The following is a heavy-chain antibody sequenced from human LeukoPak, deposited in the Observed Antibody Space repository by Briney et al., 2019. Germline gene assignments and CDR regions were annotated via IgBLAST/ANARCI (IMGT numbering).Heavy chain of an antibody. CDR1: GGSISSYY. D-gene: IGHD2-2*01. V-gene: IGHV4-4*07. J-gene: IGHJ4*02. CDR3: ARGRCSSTSCKYYFDY. Sequence: PSETLSLTCTVSGGSISSYYWSWIRQPAGKGLEWIGRIYTSGSTNYNPSLKSRVTMSVDTPKNQFSLKLSSVTAADTAVYYCARGRCSSTSCKYYFDYWGQGTLVTVSS. CDR2: IYTSGST.